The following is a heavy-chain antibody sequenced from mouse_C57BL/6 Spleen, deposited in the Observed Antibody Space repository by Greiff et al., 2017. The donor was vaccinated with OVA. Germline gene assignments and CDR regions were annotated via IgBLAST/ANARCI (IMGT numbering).Heavy chain of an antibody. CDR2: INPSTGGT. CDR1: GYSFTGYY. V-gene: IGHV1-42*01. Sequence: EVQLQQSGPELVKPGASVKISCKASGYSFTGYYMSWVKQSPEKSLEWIGEINPSTGGTTYNQKFKAKATLTVDKSSSTAYMQLKSLTSEDSAVYYCARKRGKDAMDYWGQGTSVTVSS. J-gene: IGHJ4*01. CDR3: ARKRGKDAMDY.